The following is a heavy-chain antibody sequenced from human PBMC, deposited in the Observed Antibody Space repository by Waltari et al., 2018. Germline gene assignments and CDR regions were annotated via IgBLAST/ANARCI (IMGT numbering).Heavy chain of an antibody. CDR3: ASEAGDPVQLERGVWGDY. Sequence: EVQLVETGGGLIQPGGSLRLSCAASGFTVSSNYMSWVRQAPGKGLEWVSVIYSGGSTYYADPVKGGLTISEENSKKPRDLKMNSRGARETAVNYWASEAGDPVQLERGVWGDYGGKGTLVTVSS. CDR2: IYSGGST. CDR1: GFTVSSNY. J-gene: IGHJ4*02. D-gene: IGHD1-1*01. V-gene: IGHV3-53*02.